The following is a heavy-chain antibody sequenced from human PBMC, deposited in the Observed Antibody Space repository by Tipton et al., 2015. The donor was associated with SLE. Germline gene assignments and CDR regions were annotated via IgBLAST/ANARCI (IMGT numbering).Heavy chain of an antibody. CDR3: AKGTGRMNSVSDS. J-gene: IGHJ4*02. CDR2: IGSGTYSTT. Sequence: SLRLSCAASGFTFSSYEMIWVRQAPGKGLEWVSYIGSGTYSTTYYADSVKGRYTISRDNAKNSLYLQMNSLRAEDTAVYYCAKGTGRMNSVSDSWGQGTLVTVSS. V-gene: IGHV3-48*03. D-gene: IGHD1-7*01. CDR1: GFTFSSYE.